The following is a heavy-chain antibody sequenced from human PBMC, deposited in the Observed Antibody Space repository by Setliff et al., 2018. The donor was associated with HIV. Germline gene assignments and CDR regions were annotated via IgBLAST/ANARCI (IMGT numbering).Heavy chain of an antibody. CDR2: IRSKPNNYAT. Sequence: PGGSLRLSCVASGFSFRGAALHWVRQASGKGLEWVGRIRSKPNNYATEYAASVKGRFTISRDDSKNTAYLQMNSLKTEDTAAYYCATMTTVTIAFDYWGQGTLVTVSS. D-gene: IGHD4-4*01. CDR1: GFSFRGAA. V-gene: IGHV3-73*01. J-gene: IGHJ4*02. CDR3: ATMTTVTIAFDY.